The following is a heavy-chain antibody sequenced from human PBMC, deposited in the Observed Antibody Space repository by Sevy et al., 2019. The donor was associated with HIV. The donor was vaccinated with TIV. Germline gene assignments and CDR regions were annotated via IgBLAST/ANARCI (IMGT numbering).Heavy chain of an antibody. CDR1: GFSISTHA. V-gene: IGHV3-23*01. Sequence: GGSLRLSCGASGFSISTHAMNWVRQAPGRGLEWISGISATDGSTHYADSVKGRFTISRDNSKNTVHLQMDSLRAEDTALYYCAAGDTAFLADLDFWGQGTLVTVSS. D-gene: IGHD5-18*01. CDR3: AAGDTAFLADLDF. CDR2: ISATDGST. J-gene: IGHJ4*02.